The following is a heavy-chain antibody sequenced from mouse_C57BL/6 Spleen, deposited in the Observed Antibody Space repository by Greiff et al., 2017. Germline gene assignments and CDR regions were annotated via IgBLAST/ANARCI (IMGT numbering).Heavy chain of an antibody. D-gene: IGHD2-4*01. V-gene: IGHV5-6*01. J-gene: IGHJ2*01. CDR1: GFPFSSFG. CDR2: ISSGGSYT. CDR3: ARPYDYDDAPFDY. Sequence: EVTLVESGGDLVKPGGSLKLSCAASGFPFSSFGMSWVRQTPDKRLEWFATISSGGSYTYYPDSVKGRFTISRDNAKNTLYLQMSSLKSEDTAMYYCARPYDYDDAPFDYWGQGTTLTVSS.